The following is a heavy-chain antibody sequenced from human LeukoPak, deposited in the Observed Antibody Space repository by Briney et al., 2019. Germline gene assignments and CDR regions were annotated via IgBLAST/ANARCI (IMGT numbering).Heavy chain of an antibody. Sequence: GGSLRLSCAASGFTVSSNYMSWVRQAPGKGLEWVSVIYSGGSTYYADSVKGRFTISRDNSKNTLCLQMNSLRAEDTAVYYCARIYGDYTYYYYYMDVWGKGTTVTVSS. CDR3: ARIYGDYTYYYYYMDV. J-gene: IGHJ6*03. D-gene: IGHD4-17*01. CDR1: GFTVSSNY. V-gene: IGHV3-53*01. CDR2: IYSGGST.